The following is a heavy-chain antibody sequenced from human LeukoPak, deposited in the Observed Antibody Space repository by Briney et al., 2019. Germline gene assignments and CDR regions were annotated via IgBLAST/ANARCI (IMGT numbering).Heavy chain of an antibody. J-gene: IGHJ4*02. D-gene: IGHD3-16*02. Sequence: GGVLSLSCAASGFTFSSYGMHWVRQAPGRGLXXXXXXXYDGSNQYYADSVKGLFTSSRDNSKNTLYLQMNSLRAYDTAVYYSVKAGDDYVWGSYRLDFWGQGPLVTVSS. V-gene: IGHV3-30*18. CDR3: VKAGDDYVWGSYRLDF. CDR2: XXYDGSNQ. CDR1: GFTFSSYG.